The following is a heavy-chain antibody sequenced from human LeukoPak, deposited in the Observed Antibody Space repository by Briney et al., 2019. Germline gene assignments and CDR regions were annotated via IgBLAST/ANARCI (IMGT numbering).Heavy chain of an antibody. CDR2: ISSSSSYI. Sequence: GGSLRLSCAPSGFTFSSYIMNWVRQAPGKGLEWVSSISSSSSYIYYADSVKGRFTISRDNAKNSLYLQMNSLRAEDTAVYYCARVIYYGSGSYYDNWGQGTLVTVTS. V-gene: IGHV3-21*01. CDR1: GFTFSSYI. CDR3: ARVIYYGSGSYYDN. D-gene: IGHD3-10*01. J-gene: IGHJ4*02.